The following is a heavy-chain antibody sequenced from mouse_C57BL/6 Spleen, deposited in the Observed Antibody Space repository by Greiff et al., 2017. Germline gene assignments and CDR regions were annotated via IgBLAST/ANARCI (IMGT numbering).Heavy chain of an antibody. CDR3: ARGITTVVARYFEV. J-gene: IGHJ1*03. D-gene: IGHD1-1*01. Sequence: EVQLQQSGPGMVKPSQSLSLTCTVTGYSITSGYDWHWIRHFPGNKLEWMGYISYSGSTNYNPSLKSRISITHDTSKNHFFLKLNSVTTEDTATYYGARGITTVVARYFEVWGTGTTVTVSS. V-gene: IGHV3-1*01. CDR2: ISYSGST. CDR1: GYSITSGYD.